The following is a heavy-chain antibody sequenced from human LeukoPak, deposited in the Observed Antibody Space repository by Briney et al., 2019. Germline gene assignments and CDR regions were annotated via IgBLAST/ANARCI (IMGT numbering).Heavy chain of an antibody. V-gene: IGHV3-49*03. D-gene: IGHD3-22*01. CDR3: TRTYYYESSGYINFDY. CDR1: GFTFGDYA. CDR2: IRSKAYGGTT. J-gene: IGHJ4*02. Sequence: RPLRLSCTASGFTFGDYAMSWFRQAPGKGLEWVGFIRSKAYGGTTEYAASVKGRFTISRDDSKSIAYLQMNSLKTEDTAVYYCTRTYYYESSGYINFDYWGQGTLVTVSS.